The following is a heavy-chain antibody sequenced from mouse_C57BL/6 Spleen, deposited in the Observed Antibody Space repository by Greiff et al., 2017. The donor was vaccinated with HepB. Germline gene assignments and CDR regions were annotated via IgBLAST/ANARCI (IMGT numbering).Heavy chain of an antibody. V-gene: IGHV1-78*01. Sequence: VQLQQSDAELVKPGASVKISCKVSGYTFTDHTIHWMKQRPEQGLEWIGYIYPRDGSTKYNEKFKGKATLTADKSSSTAYIQLNSLTSEDSAVYFCAIAYYSNSDAMDYWGQGTSVTVSS. D-gene: IGHD2-5*01. J-gene: IGHJ4*01. CDR3: AIAYYSNSDAMDY. CDR1: GYTFTDHT. CDR2: IYPRDGST.